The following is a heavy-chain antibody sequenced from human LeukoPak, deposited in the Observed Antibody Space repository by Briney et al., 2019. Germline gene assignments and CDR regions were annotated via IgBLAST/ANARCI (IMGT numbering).Heavy chain of an antibody. V-gene: IGHV3-9*01. CDR1: GFTFDDYA. CDR3: AKGIIAAAGSFDY. CDR2: ISWNSGSI. Sequence: PGRSLGLSCAASGFTFDDYAMHWVRQAPGKGLEWVSGISWNSGSIGYADSVKGRFTISRDNAKNSLYLQMNSLRAEDTALYYCAKGIIAAAGSFDYWGQGTLVTVSS. D-gene: IGHD6-13*01. J-gene: IGHJ4*02.